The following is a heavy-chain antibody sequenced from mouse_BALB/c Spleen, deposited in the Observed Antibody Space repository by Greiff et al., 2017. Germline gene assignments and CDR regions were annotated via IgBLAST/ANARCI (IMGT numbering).Heavy chain of an antibody. J-gene: IGHJ4*01. V-gene: IGHV1S135*01. CDR3: ASPFYYRYVMDY. CDR2: IDPYNGGT. CDR1: GYAFTSYN. D-gene: IGHD2-14*01. Sequence: EVKLMESGPELVKPGASVKVSCKASGYAFTSYNMYWVKQSHGKSLEWIGYIDPYNGGTSYNQKFKGKATLTVDKSSSTAYMHLNSLTSEDSAVYYCASPFYYRYVMDYWGQGTSVTVSS.